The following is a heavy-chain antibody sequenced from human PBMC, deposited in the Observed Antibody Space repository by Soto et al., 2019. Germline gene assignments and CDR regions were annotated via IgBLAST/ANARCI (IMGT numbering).Heavy chain of an antibody. D-gene: IGHD3-10*01. J-gene: IGHJ3*02. Sequence: EAQLVESGGGLAQPGGSLRLSCAASGFNFGPFWMHWVRQAPGKGLVWVSHINSDGTTIVYADSVKGRFTISRDNAKNTLYLKMNSLRVEDTAVYFCVRDRGYPDSFDIWGPGTLVTVSS. V-gene: IGHV3-74*01. CDR2: INSDGTTI. CDR1: GFNFGPFW. CDR3: VRDRGYPDSFDI.